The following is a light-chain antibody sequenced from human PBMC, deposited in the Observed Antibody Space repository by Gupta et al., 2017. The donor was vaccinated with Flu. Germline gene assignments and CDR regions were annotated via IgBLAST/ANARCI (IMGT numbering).Light chain of an antibody. V-gene: IGKV1-16*02. CDR3: QHENSSPPT. J-gene: IGKJ5*01. Sequence: DIQMTQSPSSLSASVADRVTITCRASQGIINNLAWFQQKPGKGPKSLIYAASSLQSGVPSKFSGSGSVSGTDFTLTISSRQPEDSATYFCQHENSSPPTFGQGTLLEIK. CDR1: QGIINN. CDR2: AAS.